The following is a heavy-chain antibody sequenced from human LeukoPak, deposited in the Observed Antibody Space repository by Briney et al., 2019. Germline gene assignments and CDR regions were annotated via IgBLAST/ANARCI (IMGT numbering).Heavy chain of an antibody. CDR2: IYYSGST. Sequence: SETLSLTCTVSGGSISSSSYYWGRIRQPPGKGLEWIGSIYYSGSTYYNPSLKSRVTMSLDTSKNQLSLKLSSVTAADTAVYYCARIGYSSATGPIDYWGQGTLVTVSS. J-gene: IGHJ4*02. D-gene: IGHD6-25*01. CDR3: ARIGYSSATGPIDY. CDR1: GGSISSSSYY. V-gene: IGHV4-39*01.